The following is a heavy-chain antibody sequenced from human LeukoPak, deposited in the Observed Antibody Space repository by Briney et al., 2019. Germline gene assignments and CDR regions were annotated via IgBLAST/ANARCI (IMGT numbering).Heavy chain of an antibody. V-gene: IGHV3-21*01. Sequence: GGSLRLSCAASGFTFSSYSMNWVRQAPGKGLEWVSSISSSSSYICYADSVKGRFTISRDNAKNSLYLQMNSLRAEDTAVYYCARPKKRGRNDAFDIWGQGTMVTVSS. J-gene: IGHJ3*02. D-gene: IGHD1-14*01. CDR3: ARPKKRGRNDAFDI. CDR2: ISSSSSYI. CDR1: GFTFSSYS.